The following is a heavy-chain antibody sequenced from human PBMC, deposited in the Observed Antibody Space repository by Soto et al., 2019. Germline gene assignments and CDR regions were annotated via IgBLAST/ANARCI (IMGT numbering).Heavy chain of an antibody. V-gene: IGHV1-2*04. Sequence: GASVKVSCKASGHTFTGYYMHWVRQAPGQGLEWMGWINPNSGGTNYAQKFQGWVTMTRDTSISTAYMELSRLRSDDTAVYYCASTVGATTGFDYWGQGTLVTVSS. J-gene: IGHJ4*02. CDR2: INPNSGGT. CDR1: GHTFTGYY. D-gene: IGHD1-26*01. CDR3: ASTVGATTGFDY.